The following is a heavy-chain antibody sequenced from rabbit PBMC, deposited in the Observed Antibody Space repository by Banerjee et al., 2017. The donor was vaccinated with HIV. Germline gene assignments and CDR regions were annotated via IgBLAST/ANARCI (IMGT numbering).Heavy chain of an antibody. J-gene: IGHJ4*01. Sequence: QEQLVESGGGLVQPEGSLTLTCTASGFSFSSSYYMCWVRQAPGKGLEWIACISAGSDYTWYANWAKGRFTISKTSSTTVTLQMTSLTAADTATYFCARGDGAYAGYDGLWGPGTLVTVS. D-gene: IGHD7-1*01. V-gene: IGHV1S45*01. CDR1: GFSFSSSYY. CDR2: ISAGSDYT. CDR3: ARGDGAYAGYDGL.